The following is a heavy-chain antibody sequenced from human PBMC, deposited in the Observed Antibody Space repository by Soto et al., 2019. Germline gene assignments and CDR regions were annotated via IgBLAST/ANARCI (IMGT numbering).Heavy chain of an antibody. V-gene: IGHV4-59*01. Sequence: TSETLSLTCTVSGDSISAYSWSWVRQPPGKGLEWIGNIHYNGNTKYNPSLKSRATTSLDTSKNQFSLRLISVTAADTAKYFCAREGNLGRWLQPLDFWGQGTLVTVSS. CDR2: IHYNGNT. D-gene: IGHD5-12*01. J-gene: IGHJ4*02. CDR1: GDSISAYS. CDR3: AREGNLGRWLQPLDF.